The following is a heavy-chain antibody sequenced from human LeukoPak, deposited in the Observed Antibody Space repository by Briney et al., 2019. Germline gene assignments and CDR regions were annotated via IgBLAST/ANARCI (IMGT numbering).Heavy chain of an antibody. CDR3: ARGASVVAGSDDAFDI. CDR2: IHTDQTIQ. Sequence: GGSLRLSCAASGFTFSSYGVHWVRQAPGKGLEWVAYIHTDQTIQYYADSVKGRFTISRDNSKNTLYLQMNSLRADDTAVYYCARGASVVAGSDDAFDIWGQGTMVTVSS. CDR1: GFTFSSYG. D-gene: IGHD6-19*01. J-gene: IGHJ3*02. V-gene: IGHV3-30*02.